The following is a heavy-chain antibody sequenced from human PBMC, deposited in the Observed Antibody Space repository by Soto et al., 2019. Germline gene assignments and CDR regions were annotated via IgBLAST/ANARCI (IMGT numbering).Heavy chain of an antibody. D-gene: IGHD1-26*01. Sequence: GGSLRLSCAASGFTFSSYGMHWVRQAPGKGLEWVAVISYDGSNKYYADSVKGRFTISRDNSKNTLYLQMNSLGAEDTAVYYCAKDVVVGATTGLGDYYYYYGMDVWGQGTTVTVSS. CDR1: GFTFSSYG. CDR2: ISYDGSNK. V-gene: IGHV3-30*18. J-gene: IGHJ6*02. CDR3: AKDVVVGATTGLGDYYYYYGMDV.